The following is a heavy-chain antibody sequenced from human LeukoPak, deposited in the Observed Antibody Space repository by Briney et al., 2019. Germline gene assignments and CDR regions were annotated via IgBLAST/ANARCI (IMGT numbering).Heavy chain of an antibody. D-gene: IGHD5-12*01. CDR1: GYTFTSYG. CDR2: ISAYNGNT. V-gene: IGHV1-18*01. Sequence: ASVRASCKASGYTFTSYGISWVRQAPGQGLEWMGWISAYNGNTNYAQKLQGRVTMTTDTSTSTAYMELRSLRSDDTAVYYCARADSGYPRGDAFDIWGQGTMVTVSS. CDR3: ARADSGYPRGDAFDI. J-gene: IGHJ3*02.